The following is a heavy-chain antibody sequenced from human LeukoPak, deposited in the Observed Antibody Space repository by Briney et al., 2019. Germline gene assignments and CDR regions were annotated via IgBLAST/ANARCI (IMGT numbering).Heavy chain of an antibody. J-gene: IGHJ4*02. V-gene: IGHV3-30*04. D-gene: IGHD1/OR15-1a*01. CDR2: ISYGGINQ. Sequence: PGGSLRLSCATSGFTFSSYAMHWVRQAPGKGLEWVALISYGGINQYYADSVKGRFIISRDNSKNTLYLQLNSLRLKDTAVYYCTLTTFGVVYYFDYWGQGTLVTVSS. CDR1: GFTFSSYA. CDR3: TLTTFGVVYYFDY.